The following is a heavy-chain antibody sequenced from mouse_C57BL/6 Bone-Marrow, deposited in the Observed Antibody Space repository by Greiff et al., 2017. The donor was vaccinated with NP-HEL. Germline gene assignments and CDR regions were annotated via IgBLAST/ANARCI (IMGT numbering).Heavy chain of an antibody. CDR1: GYTFTSYW. Sequence: QVQLKQPGAELVKPGASVKLSCKASGYTFTSYWMHWVKQRPGQGLERIGMIHPNSGSTNYNEKFKSKATLTVDKSSSTAYMQLSSLTSEDSAVYYCAPLCYYFDYWGQGTTLTVSS. J-gene: IGHJ2*01. D-gene: IGHD1-1*02. CDR2: IHPNSGST. CDR3: APLCYYFDY. V-gene: IGHV1-64*01.